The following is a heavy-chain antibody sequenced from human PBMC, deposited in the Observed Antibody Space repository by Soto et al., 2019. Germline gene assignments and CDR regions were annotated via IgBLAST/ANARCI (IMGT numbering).Heavy chain of an antibody. D-gene: IGHD2-8*01. J-gene: IGHJ6*02. CDR1: GFTISNYC. CDR3: ARESSTLYAMDV. V-gene: IGHV3-33*01. Sequence: QEQLVESGGGVVQPGRSLTLSCVALGFTISNYCTHWVRQAPGKGMEWVAIIWYEGENKYYSDKVKGRFTISRDNSRSTVSLQMNSLRVDDTAVYYCARESSTLYAMDVWGQGTTVTVSS. CDR2: IWYEGENK.